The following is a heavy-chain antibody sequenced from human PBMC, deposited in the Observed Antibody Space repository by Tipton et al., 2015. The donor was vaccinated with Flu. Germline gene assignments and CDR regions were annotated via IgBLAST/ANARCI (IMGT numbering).Heavy chain of an antibody. CDR1: GVSITTTSYH. J-gene: IGHJ5*01. V-gene: IGHV4-39*01. CDR2: LSYSSST. CDR3: ARRDFSNYVSEPKNWFDF. D-gene: IGHD4-11*01. Sequence: TLSLTCTVSGVSITTTSYHWGWIRQPPGKGLEWIASLSYSSSTFYKSSLKSRVTISVDTSKNQFSLKLTSVTAADTAVYFCARRDFSNYVSEPKNWFDFWGQGTLVTVSS.